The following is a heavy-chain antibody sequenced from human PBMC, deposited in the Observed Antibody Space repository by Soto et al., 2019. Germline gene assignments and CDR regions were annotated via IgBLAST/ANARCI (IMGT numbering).Heavy chain of an antibody. D-gene: IGHD6-13*01. V-gene: IGHV3-33*01. CDR2: IWYDGSNK. J-gene: IGHJ6*02. CDR1: GFTFSSYG. CDR3: ARSIAAAGSFGPYYYYGMDV. Sequence: QVQLVESGGGVVQPGRSLRLSCAASGFTFSSYGMHWLRQARGKGLEWVAVIWYDGSNKYYADSVKGRFTISRDNSKNTLYLQMNSLRAEDTAVYYCARSIAAAGSFGPYYYYGMDVWGQGTTVTVSS.